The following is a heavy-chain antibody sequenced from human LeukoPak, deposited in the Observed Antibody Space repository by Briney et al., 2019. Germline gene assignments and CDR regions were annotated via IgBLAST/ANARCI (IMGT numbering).Heavy chain of an antibody. J-gene: IGHJ4*02. V-gene: IGHV4-59*12. CDR3: ARERFTMVRGVISL. D-gene: IGHD3-10*01. Sequence: SETLSLTCTVSGGSIRNYYWSWIRQPPGKGLEWVGYIYYSGITNQNPSLKSRVTISVDTSKNQFSLKLSSVTAADTAVYYCARERFTMVRGVISLWGQGTLVTVSS. CDR2: IYYSGIT. CDR1: GGSIRNYY.